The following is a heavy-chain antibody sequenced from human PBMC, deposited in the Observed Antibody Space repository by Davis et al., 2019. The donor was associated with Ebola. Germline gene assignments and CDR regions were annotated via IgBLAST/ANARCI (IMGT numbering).Heavy chain of an antibody. CDR3: AKDFSSGWYNFDS. V-gene: IGHV3-30*02. CDR2: IRYDGNDK. CDR1: GLTFRSYD. J-gene: IGHJ4*02. D-gene: IGHD6-19*01. Sequence: PGGSLRLSCAGSGLTFRSYDMHWVRQAPGKGLEWVAFIRYDGNDKNYADSVKGRFTISRDNSKNTLYLQMNSLRAEDTAVYYCAKDFSSGWYNFDSWGQGTLVTVSS.